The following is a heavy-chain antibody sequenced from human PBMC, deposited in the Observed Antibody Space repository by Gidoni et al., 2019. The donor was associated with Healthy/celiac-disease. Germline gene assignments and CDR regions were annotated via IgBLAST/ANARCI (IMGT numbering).Heavy chain of an antibody. Sequence: EVQLLESGGGLVQPGGSLRLSCAASGFTFSSHAMSWVRQAPGKGLEWVSAISGSGGSTYYADSVKGRFTISRDNSKNTLYLQMNSLRAEDTAVYYCAKFSCSSTSCYLSYYYYYMDVWGKGTTVTVSS. D-gene: IGHD2-2*01. CDR3: AKFSCSSTSCYLSYYYYYMDV. V-gene: IGHV3-23*01. CDR1: GFTFSSHA. CDR2: ISGSGGST. J-gene: IGHJ6*03.